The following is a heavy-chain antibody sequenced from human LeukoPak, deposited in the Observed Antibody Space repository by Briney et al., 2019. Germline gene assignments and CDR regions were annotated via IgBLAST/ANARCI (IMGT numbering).Heavy chain of an antibody. J-gene: IGHJ4*02. CDR3: ARGLRPYYSLGPGEY. CDR2: INHSGNT. V-gene: IGHV4-34*01. CDR1: GGSFSGDH. Sequence: PSETLSLTCAVYGGSFSGDHWSWIRQPPGKGLEWIGEINHSGNTNYNPSLKSRVTMSVDTSKNQFSLKLSSVTAADTAVYYCARGLRPYYSLGPGEYWGQGTLVTVSS. D-gene: IGHD3-10*01.